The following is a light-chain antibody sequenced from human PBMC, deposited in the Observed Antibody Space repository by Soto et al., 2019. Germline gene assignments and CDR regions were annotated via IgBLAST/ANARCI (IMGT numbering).Light chain of an antibody. J-gene: IGKJ1*01. CDR1: QGVANY. CDR3: QHYRSAKMT. V-gene: IGKV1-27*01. CDR2: GVS. Sequence: DIQMTQSPSSLSASVGDRVTITCRASQGVANYLGWYQQKPGKVPKALIYGVSTLQSGVPSRFSGSGSDTDFTLTISSLQPEDVATYYCQHYRSAKMTFGQGTKVAIK.